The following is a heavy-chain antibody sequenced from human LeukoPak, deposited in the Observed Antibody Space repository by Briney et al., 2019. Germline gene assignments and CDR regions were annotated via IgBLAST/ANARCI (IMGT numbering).Heavy chain of an antibody. D-gene: IGHD1-26*01. V-gene: IGHV3-30*18. Sequence: PGRSLRLSCAASGFTFSSYGMHWVRQAPGKGLEWVAVISYDGSNKYYADSVKGRFTISRDNSKNTLYLQMNSLRAEDTAVYYCAKGMEWEPLRPIDYWGQGTLVTVSS. J-gene: IGHJ4*02. CDR3: AKGMEWEPLRPIDY. CDR2: ISYDGSNK. CDR1: GFTFSSYG.